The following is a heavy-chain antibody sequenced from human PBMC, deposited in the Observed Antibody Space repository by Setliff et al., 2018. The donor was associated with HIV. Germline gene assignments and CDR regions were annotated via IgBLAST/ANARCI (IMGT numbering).Heavy chain of an antibody. CDR2: ISVDGSGK. V-gene: IGHV3-30*03. CDR1: GFTFSDYY. D-gene: IGHD2-8*02. Sequence: PGGSLRLSCAASGFTFSDYYMSWIRQAPGKGLEWVAAISVDGSGKFYADSVKGRFTISRDNSRNTLYLQMNSLRDEDTAVFYCARELCTGGYCYSDYWGQGTLVTVSS. CDR3: ARELCTGGYCYSDY. J-gene: IGHJ4*02.